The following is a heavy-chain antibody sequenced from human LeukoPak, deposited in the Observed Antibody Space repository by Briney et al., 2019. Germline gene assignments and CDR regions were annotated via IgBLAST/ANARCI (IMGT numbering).Heavy chain of an antibody. J-gene: IGHJ5*02. CDR3: ARGAPIVTYSGSYGPHGWFDP. CDR2: FYHSGST. D-gene: IGHD1-26*01. V-gene: IGHV4-38-2*02. CDR1: GYSISSGYY. Sequence: TASETLSLTCTVSGYSISSGYYWGWIRQPPGKGLEWIGSFYHSGSTNYNPSLKSRVTMSVDTSKNQFSLKLSSVTAADTAVYYCARGAPIVTYSGSYGPHGWFDPWGQGTLVTVSS.